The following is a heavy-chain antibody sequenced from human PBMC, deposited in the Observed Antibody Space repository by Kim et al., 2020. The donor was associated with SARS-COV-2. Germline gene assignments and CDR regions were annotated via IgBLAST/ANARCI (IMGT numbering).Heavy chain of an antibody. CDR2: ISAYNGNT. V-gene: IGHV1-18*01. CDR1: GYTFTSYG. Sequence: ASVKVSCKASGYTFTSYGISWVRQAPGQGLEWMGWISAYNGNTNYAQKLQGRVTMTTDTSTSTAYMELRSLTSDDTAVYYCARVPDPVMGGDFDYWGQGTLVTVSS. J-gene: IGHJ4*02. D-gene: IGHD3-16*01. CDR3: ARVPDPVMGGDFDY.